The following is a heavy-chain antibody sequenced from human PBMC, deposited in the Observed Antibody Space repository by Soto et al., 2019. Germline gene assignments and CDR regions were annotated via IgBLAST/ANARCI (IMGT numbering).Heavy chain of an antibody. Sequence: ASVTVSCTASGYTFTSYYMHWVRQAPGQGLEWMGIINPSGGSTSYAQKFQGRVTITRDTSASTAYMELSSLRSEDTAVYYCARSIVVVTALDYWGQGTLVTVSS. CDR1: GYTFTSYY. CDR2: INPSGGST. V-gene: IGHV1-46*01. J-gene: IGHJ4*02. CDR3: ARSIVVVTALDY. D-gene: IGHD2-21*02.